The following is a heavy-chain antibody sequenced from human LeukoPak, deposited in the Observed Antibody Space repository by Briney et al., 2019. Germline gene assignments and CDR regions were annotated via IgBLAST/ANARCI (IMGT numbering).Heavy chain of an antibody. V-gene: IGHV4-4*09. CDR2: IFTAGST. CDR1: GGFIGTYY. Sequence: SETLSLTCTVSGGFIGTYYCSWIRQPPGKGLEWIGNIFTAGSTNYNPSLKSRVAISVDTSQNQFSLNLNSVTAADTAVYYCARFSRSLLHNYYYMDVWGKGTTVTVSS. J-gene: IGHJ6*03. CDR3: ARFSRSLLHNYYYMDV. D-gene: IGHD3-3*02.